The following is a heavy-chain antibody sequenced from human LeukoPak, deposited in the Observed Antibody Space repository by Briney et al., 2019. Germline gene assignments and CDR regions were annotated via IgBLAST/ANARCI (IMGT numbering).Heavy chain of an antibody. V-gene: IGHV3-48*03. CDR2: ISSSGSTI. CDR3: ARVGVGGSYYYFDY. CDR1: GFTFSSYE. D-gene: IGHD1-26*01. J-gene: IGHJ4*02. Sequence: PGGSLRLSCAASGFTFSSYEMNWVRQAPGKGLEWVSYISSSGSTIYYAESVKGRFTISRHNPKNSLYLQMNSLRAEDTAVYYCARVGVGGSYYYFDYWGQGTLVTVSS.